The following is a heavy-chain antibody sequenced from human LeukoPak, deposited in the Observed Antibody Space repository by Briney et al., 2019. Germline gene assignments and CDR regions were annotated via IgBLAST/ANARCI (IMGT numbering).Heavy chain of an antibody. CDR3: ARENSGLGY. CDR2: TNPNSGGT. J-gene: IGHJ4*02. D-gene: IGHD6-19*01. CDR1: GSAFTAYY. Sequence: GASVKVSCKVSGSAFTAYYMHWVRQAPGQGLEWMGWTNPNSGGTNYAQNFQGRVTMTRDTSIRIAYMELSRLRSDDTAMYYCARENSGLGYWGQGTLVTVSS. V-gene: IGHV1-2*02.